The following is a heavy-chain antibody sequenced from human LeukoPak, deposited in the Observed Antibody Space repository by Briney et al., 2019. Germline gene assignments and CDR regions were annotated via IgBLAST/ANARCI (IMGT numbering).Heavy chain of an antibody. D-gene: IGHD3-22*01. V-gene: IGHV3-23*01. CDR3: AIMHGYYDGSGYWVQ. CDR1: GFIFGSYG. J-gene: IGHJ1*01. CDR2: ITPNADRT. Sequence: GGSLRLSCAASGFIFGSYGMSWVRQAPGKGLEWVSFITPNADRTSYADSVEGRFTISRENPRKKLYMQMNSLRDDDTALYYCAIMHGYYDGSGYWVQWGQGTLVTVSS.